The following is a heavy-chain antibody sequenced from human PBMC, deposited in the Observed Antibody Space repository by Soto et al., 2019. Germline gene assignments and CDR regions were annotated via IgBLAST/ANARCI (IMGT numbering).Heavy chain of an antibody. Sequence: SETLSLTCTVSGGSVSSGSYYWSWIRQPPGKGLEWIGYIYYSGSTNYNPSLKSRVTISVDTSKNQFSLKLCSVTAADTAVYYCASTLKYYDSSGTLGYWGQGTLVTVS. CDR1: GGSVSSGSYY. V-gene: IGHV4-61*01. CDR2: IYYSGST. J-gene: IGHJ4*02. CDR3: ASTLKYYDSSGTLGY. D-gene: IGHD3-22*01.